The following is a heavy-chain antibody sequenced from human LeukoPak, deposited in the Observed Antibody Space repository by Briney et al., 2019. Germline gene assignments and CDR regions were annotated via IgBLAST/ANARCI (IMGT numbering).Heavy chain of an antibody. J-gene: IGHJ4*02. D-gene: IGHD3-10*01. V-gene: IGHV4-39*07. CDR2: IYYSGST. CDR3: ARSPTYYYADY. CDR1: GGSFSSSSDY. Sequence: SSETLSLTCTVSGGSFSSSSDYWGWVRQPPGKGLEWIGSIYYSGSTYYNPSLKSRVTISLDTSKNQLSLKLSSVTAADTAVYYCARSPTYYYADYWGQGTLVTVSS.